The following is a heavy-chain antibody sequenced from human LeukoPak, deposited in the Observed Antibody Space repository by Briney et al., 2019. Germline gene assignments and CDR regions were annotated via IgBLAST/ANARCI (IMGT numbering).Heavy chain of an antibody. CDR2: INWNGGST. V-gene: IGHV3-20*03. J-gene: IGHJ2*01. D-gene: IGHD3-10*01. CDR3: ARDLRRLSRYWYFDV. CDR1: GFTFDDYG. Sequence: PGGSLRLSYRASGFTFDDYGMSWVRQTPGKGLEWVSGINWNGGSTGYADSVKGRFTVSRDSARSSLYLQMNTLRAEDTALYFCARDLRRLSRYWYFDVWGRGTLVTVSS.